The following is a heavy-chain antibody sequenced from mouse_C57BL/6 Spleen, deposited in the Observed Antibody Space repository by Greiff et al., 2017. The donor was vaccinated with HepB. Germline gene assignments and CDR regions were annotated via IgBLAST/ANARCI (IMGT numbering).Heavy chain of an antibody. D-gene: IGHD2-4*01. Sequence: EVKLVDSGGGLVQSGRSLRLSCATSGFTFSDFYMEWVRQAPGKGLEWIAASRNKANDYTTEYSASVKGRFIVSRDTSQSILYLQMNALRAEDTAIYYCARDAPYDYGAMDYWGQGTSVTVSS. CDR2: SRNKANDYTT. V-gene: IGHV7-1*01. CDR1: GFTFSDFY. J-gene: IGHJ4*01. CDR3: ARDAPYDYGAMDY.